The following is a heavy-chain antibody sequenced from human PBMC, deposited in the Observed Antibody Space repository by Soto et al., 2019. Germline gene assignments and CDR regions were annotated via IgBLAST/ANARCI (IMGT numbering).Heavy chain of an antibody. CDR1: GYTFTYYY. V-gene: IGHV1-8*01. CDR2: MNPDSGNT. J-gene: IGHJ6*02. D-gene: IGHD2-2*01. CDR3: ERGAVIPAAPPYYRMEV. Sequence: ASVNVSFKASGYTFTYYYIHWVRQATGQWLELMGWMNPDSGNTGFAQKFQGRIAMTRNISISTAYMELSSLKSEDTAVSYCERGAVIPAAPPYYRMEVWGQATTVNVSS.